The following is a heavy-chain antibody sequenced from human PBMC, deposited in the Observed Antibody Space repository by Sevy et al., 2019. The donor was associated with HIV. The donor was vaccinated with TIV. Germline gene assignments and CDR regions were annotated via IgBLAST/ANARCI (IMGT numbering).Heavy chain of an antibody. D-gene: IGHD3-22*01. CDR1: GFTLSSYW. Sequence: GGSLRLSCTASGFTLSSYWMHWVRQVPGKGLVWVSRINNDGTTINYADSVKGRFTISRDNAKNTLYLQMNSLRAEDTAVYYCARRTAASSGYYYFNYWGRGILVTVSS. V-gene: IGHV3-74*01. CDR2: INNDGTTI. CDR3: ARRTAASSGYYYFNY. J-gene: IGHJ4*02.